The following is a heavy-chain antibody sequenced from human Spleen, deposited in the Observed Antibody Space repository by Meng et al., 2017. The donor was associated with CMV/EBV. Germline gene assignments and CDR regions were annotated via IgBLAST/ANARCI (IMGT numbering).Heavy chain of an antibody. V-gene: IGHV2-5*02. J-gene: IGHJ4*02. CDR1: RFSLRTSGGG. CDR2: IYWDDDK. CDR3: AHSPVNAYDYVWGSYPPYYFDY. D-gene: IGHD3-16*01. Sequence: QITLKESGPTLVKPTQTLTLTCTFSRFSLRTSGGGVGWIRQPPGKALEWLALIYWDDDKRYSPSLKSRLTITKDTSKNQVVLTMTNMDPVDTATYYCAHSPVNAYDYVWGSYPPYYFDYWGQGTLVTVSS.